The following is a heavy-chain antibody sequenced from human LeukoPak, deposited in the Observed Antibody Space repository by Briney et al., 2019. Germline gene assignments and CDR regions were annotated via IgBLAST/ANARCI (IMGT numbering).Heavy chain of an antibody. V-gene: IGHV3-33*01. D-gene: IGHD6-19*01. CDR1: GFTFSSYG. CDR3: ARLDSSGWYVSLDY. J-gene: IGHJ4*02. Sequence: AGGSLRLSCAASGFTFSSYGMHWVRQAPGKGLEWVAVIWYDGSNKYYADSVKGRLTISRDNSKNTLYLQMNSLRAEDTAVYYCARLDSSGWYVSLDYWGQGTLVTVSS. CDR2: IWYDGSNK.